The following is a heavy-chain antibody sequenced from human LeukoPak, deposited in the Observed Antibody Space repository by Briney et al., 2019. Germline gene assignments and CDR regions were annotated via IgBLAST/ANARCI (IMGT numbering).Heavy chain of an antibody. Sequence: GGSLRLSCAASGFTFSSYAMSWVRQAPGKGLEWVSAISGSGGSTYYANSVKGRFTISRDNSKNTLYLQMNSLRAEDTAVYYCAKDRSYDILTGYSSYFDYWGQGTLVTVSS. CDR1: GFTFSSYA. CDR2: ISGSGGST. D-gene: IGHD3-9*01. CDR3: AKDRSYDILTGYSSYFDY. V-gene: IGHV3-23*01. J-gene: IGHJ4*02.